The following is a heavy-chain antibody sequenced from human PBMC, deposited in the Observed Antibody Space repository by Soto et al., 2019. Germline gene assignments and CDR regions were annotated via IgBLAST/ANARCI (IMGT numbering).Heavy chain of an antibody. CDR1: GGTFSSYA. D-gene: IGHD1-1*01. V-gene: IGHV1-69*12. Sequence: QVQLVQSGAEVKKPGSSVKVSCKASGGTFSSYAISWVRQAPGQGLEWMGGIIPIFGTANYAQKFQGRVTXXAXEXXSTAYRELSSLRSEDTAVYYCARDKATGTTGWFDPWGQGTLVTVSS. CDR3: ARDKATGTTGWFDP. J-gene: IGHJ5*02. CDR2: IIPIFGTA.